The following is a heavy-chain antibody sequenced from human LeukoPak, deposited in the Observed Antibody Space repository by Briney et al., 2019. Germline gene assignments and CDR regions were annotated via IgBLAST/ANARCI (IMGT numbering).Heavy chain of an antibody. Sequence: GASVKVSCKASGYTFTSYDINWVRQATGQGLERMGWMNPNSGNTGYAQKFQGRVTITRNTSISTAYMELSSLRSEDTAVYYCARGRITIFGVVIIAGDFDYWGQGTLVTVSS. J-gene: IGHJ4*02. CDR3: ARGRITIFGVVIIAGDFDY. CDR1: GYTFTSYD. D-gene: IGHD3-3*01. V-gene: IGHV1-8*03. CDR2: MNPNSGNT.